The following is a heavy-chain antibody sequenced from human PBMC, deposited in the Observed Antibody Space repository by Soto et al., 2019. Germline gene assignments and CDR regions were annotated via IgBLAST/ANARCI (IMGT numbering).Heavy chain of an antibody. V-gene: IGHV1-18*01. CDR1: GYTFTSYD. D-gene: IGHD2-2*01. CDR3: ARARPIVVVPAAIMDV. J-gene: IGHJ6*03. CDR2: ISANNGNT. Sequence: AASVKVSCKASGYTFTSYDINWVRQATGQGLEWMGWISANNGNTNYAQKLQGRVTMTTDTSTSTAYMELRSLRSDDTAVYYCARARPIVVVPAAIMDVWGKGTTVTVSS.